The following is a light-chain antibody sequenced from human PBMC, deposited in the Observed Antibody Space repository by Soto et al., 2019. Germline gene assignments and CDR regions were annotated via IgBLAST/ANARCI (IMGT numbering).Light chain of an antibody. J-gene: IGKJ1*01. Sequence: EIVLPKTPGTVSLSPGERGSLSCRASQSVRDNYLAWYEQKPGQAPSLLIFDTFRRATGIPDRFTGSGSGTDFALTISRVEPQDIAVYFCQQYGSSPGTFGQGTKVDIK. V-gene: IGKV3-20*01. CDR3: QQYGSSPGT. CDR1: QSVRDNY. CDR2: DTF.